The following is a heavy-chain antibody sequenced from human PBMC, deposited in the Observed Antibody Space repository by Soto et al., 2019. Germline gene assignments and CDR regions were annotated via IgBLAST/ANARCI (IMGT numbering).Heavy chain of an antibody. CDR3: STVMPNGYFDY. Sequence: QVQLVESGGGVVQPGRSLRLSCAASGFTFSSYAMHWVRQAPGKGLEWVAVISYEGSNKYYADSVKGRFTISRDNSKNTLYLQMNSLRAEDTAVYYCSTVMPNGYFDYWGQGTLVTVSS. J-gene: IGHJ4*02. CDR1: GFTFSSYA. D-gene: IGHD1-26*01. CDR2: ISYEGSNK. V-gene: IGHV3-30-3*01.